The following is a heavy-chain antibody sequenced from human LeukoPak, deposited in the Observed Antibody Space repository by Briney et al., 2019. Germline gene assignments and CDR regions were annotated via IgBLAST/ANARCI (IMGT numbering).Heavy chain of an antibody. CDR3: ARVTVGATADYFDY. J-gene: IGHJ4*02. CDR1: GFTFSTYS. CDR2: ISSGSSTI. D-gene: IGHD1-26*01. Sequence: GGSLRLSCAASGFTFSTYSMNWVRQAPGKGLEWLSYISSGSSTIYYADSVKGRFTISRDNARNSLYLQMNGMRAEDTAVYYCARVTVGATADYFDYWGQGTLVTVSS. V-gene: IGHV3-48*01.